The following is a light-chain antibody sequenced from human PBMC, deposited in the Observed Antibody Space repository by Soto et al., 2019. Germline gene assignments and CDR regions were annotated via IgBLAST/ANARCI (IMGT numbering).Light chain of an antibody. CDR1: SGDSSYA. V-gene: IGLV4-69*01. J-gene: IGLJ1*01. CDR3: QTWGTGIQV. Sequence: QSVLTQSPSASASLGASVKLTCSQSSGDSSYAIAWHQQQPEKGPRYLMKLNSDGSHSKGDGIPDRFSGSSSGAERYLTISSLQSEDEADYYCQTWGTGIQVFGTGTKLTVL. CDR2: LNSDGSH.